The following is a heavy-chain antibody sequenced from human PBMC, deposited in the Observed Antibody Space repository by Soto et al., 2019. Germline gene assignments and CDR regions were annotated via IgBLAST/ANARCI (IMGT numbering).Heavy chain of an antibody. D-gene: IGHD3-16*02. V-gene: IGHV3-7*03. CDR1: GFTFSSYW. CDR3: ARRVGESYPLDY. CDR2: IKQDGSEK. Sequence: GGSLRLSCAAPGFTFSSYWMSWVRQAPGKGLEWVANIKQDGSEKYYVDSVKGRFTISRDNAKNSLYLQMNSLRAEDTAVYYCARRVGESYPLDYWGQGTLVTVSS. J-gene: IGHJ4*02.